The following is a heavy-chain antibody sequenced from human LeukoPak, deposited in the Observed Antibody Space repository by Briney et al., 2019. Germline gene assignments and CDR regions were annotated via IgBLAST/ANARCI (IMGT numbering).Heavy chain of an antibody. D-gene: IGHD5-18*01. J-gene: IGHJ6*02. CDR1: GFTFSSYA. V-gene: IGHV3-30-3*01. CDR3: ARVRYSYGSHYYYGMDV. CDR2: ISYDGSNK. Sequence: GRSLRLSCAASGFTFSSYAMHWVRQAPGKGLEWVAVISYDGSNKYYADSVKGRFTISRDNSKNTLYLQMNSLRAEDTAVYYCARVRYSYGSHYYYGMDVWGQGTTVTVSS.